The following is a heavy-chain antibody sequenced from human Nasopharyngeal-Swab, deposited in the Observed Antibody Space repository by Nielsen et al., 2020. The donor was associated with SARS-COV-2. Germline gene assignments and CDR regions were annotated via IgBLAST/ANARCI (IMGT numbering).Heavy chain of an antibody. CDR3: AKGTITMVQGVIGWFDP. CDR2: ISYDGSNK. J-gene: IGHJ5*02. D-gene: IGHD3-10*01. Sequence: GSLKISCAASGCTFSSYGMYWVRQAPGKGLEWVAVISYDGSNKYYADSVKGRFTISRDNSKNTLYLQMNSLRAEDTAVYYCAKGTITMVQGVIGWFDPWGQGTLVTVSS. CDR1: GCTFSSYG. V-gene: IGHV3-30*18.